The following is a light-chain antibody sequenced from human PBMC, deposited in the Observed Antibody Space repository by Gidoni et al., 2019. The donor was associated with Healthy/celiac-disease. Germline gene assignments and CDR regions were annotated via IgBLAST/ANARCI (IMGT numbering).Light chain of an antibody. J-gene: IGKJ3*01. V-gene: IGKV1-5*03. CDR3: QQYNSYSRGFT. CDR1: QSISSW. Sequence: DIQMTQSPYTLSASVGDRVTITCRASQSISSWLAWYQQKPGNAPKLLIYKASSLESGVPSRFSGSGSGTEFTLTISSLQPDDFATYYCQQYNSYSRGFTFGPGTKVDIK. CDR2: KAS.